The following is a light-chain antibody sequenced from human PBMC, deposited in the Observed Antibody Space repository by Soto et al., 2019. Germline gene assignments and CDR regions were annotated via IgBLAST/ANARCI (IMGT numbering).Light chain of an antibody. J-gene: IGKJ5*01. CDR1: QTISSW. V-gene: IGKV1-6*01. Sequence: IQTTQSPSTLSGSVGDRVTITRRASQTISSWLAWYQPKPGKDPKLLIYAASSLQSGVPSRFSGSGSGTDFTLTISSLQTEDFATYECLQEYNYTFTFCQWTRLDI. CDR3: LQEYNYTFT. CDR2: AAS.